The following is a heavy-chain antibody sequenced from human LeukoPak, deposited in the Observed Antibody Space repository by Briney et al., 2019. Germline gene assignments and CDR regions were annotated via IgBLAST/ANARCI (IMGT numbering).Heavy chain of an antibody. CDR1: GFTFRSYG. CDR3: AVSSGYYYSRFDY. V-gene: IGHV3-30*03. Sequence: GGSLRLSCAASGFTFRSYGMHWVRHAPGKGLERVAVISYDGSNKYYADSVKGRFTISRDNSKSTLYLQMNSLRAEDTAVYYCAVSSGYYYSRFDYWGQGTLVTVSS. CDR2: ISYDGSNK. D-gene: IGHD3-22*01. J-gene: IGHJ4*02.